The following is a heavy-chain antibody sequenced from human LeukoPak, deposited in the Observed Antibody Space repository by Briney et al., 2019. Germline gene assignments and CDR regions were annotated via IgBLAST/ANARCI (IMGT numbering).Heavy chain of an antibody. D-gene: IGHD3-3*01. Sequence: PGGSLRLSCAASGFTFSNAWMSWVRQAPGKGLEWVGRIKSKTDGGTTDYAAPVKGRFTISRDDSKNTLYLQMNSVDTADTVGSYCTTEYDFWSGYQDCGHRTLVTVSS. J-gene: IGHJ4*01. V-gene: IGHV3-15*01. CDR3: TTEYDFWSGYQD. CDR1: GFTFSNAW. CDR2: IKSKTDGGTT.